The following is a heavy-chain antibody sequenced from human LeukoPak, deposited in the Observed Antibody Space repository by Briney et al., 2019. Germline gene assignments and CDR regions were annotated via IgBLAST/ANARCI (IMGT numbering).Heavy chain of an antibody. V-gene: IGHV3-21*01. D-gene: IGHD6-25*01. CDR3: ARESSESFDI. J-gene: IGHJ3*02. CDR2: IGSRSTSI. Sequence: PGGSLRLSCAASGFTFASHSMNWVRQAPGKGLEWVSSIGSRSTSIYYADPVKGRFTISRDNAKNSLYLQMNSLRAEDTAVYYCARESSESFDIWGQGTMVTVSS. CDR1: GFTFASHS.